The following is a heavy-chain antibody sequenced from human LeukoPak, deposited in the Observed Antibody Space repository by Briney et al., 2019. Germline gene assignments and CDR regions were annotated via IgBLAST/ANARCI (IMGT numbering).Heavy chain of an antibody. Sequence: GGSLRLSCAGSGFTFSSYAMSWARQAPGKGLEWVSAISDSGDYTYYADSVKGRFTISRDNSKNTLYLHVNSLRAEDTAVYYCAKDTSIGKYCTSGVCSPFDYWGQGTLVTVSS. CDR1: GFTFSSYA. CDR2: ISDSGDYT. J-gene: IGHJ4*02. CDR3: AKDTSIGKYCTSGVCSPFDY. V-gene: IGHV3-23*01. D-gene: IGHD2-8*01.